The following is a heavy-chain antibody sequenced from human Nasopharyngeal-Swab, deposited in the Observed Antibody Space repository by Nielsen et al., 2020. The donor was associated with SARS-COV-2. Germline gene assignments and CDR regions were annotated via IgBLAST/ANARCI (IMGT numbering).Heavy chain of an antibody. Sequence: GESLKISCAASGFTFSSYAMHWVRQAPGKGLEWVAVISHDGSNKYYADSVKGRFTISRDNSKNTLYLQMNSLRAEDTAVYYCARDGAAGRGSYYFDYWGQGTLVTVSS. CDR2: ISHDGSNK. CDR1: GFTFSSYA. D-gene: IGHD6-13*01. J-gene: IGHJ4*02. V-gene: IGHV3-30*04. CDR3: ARDGAAGRGSYYFDY.